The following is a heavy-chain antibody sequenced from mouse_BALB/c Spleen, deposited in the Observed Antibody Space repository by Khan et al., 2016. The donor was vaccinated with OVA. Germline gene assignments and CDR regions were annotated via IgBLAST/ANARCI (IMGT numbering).Heavy chain of an antibody. CDR1: GFNIKDTY. Sequence: EVELVESGAELVKPGASVKLSCTASGFNIKDTYMHWVKQRPEQGLEWIGRIDPASGTIKYDPKFQGKATITADTSSNTAYLQLSSLTSEDTAVYYCVSPNWCAYWGQGTLVTVSA. CDR3: VSPNWCAY. CDR2: IDPASGTI. V-gene: IGHV14-3*02. J-gene: IGHJ3*01.